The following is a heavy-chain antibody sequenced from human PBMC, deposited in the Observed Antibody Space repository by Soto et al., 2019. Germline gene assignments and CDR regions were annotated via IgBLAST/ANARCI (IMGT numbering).Heavy chain of an antibody. J-gene: IGHJ4*02. CDR2: INPNNDGT. CDR3: ARDLGGGRDS. V-gene: IGHV1-2*02. CDR1: GNTFIGYY. Sequence: QVQLVQSGAEVKKPGASVKVSCKASGNTFIGYYIHWVRQAPGQGLEWMGWINPNNDGTTYGEKFQGRVTMPRDTSTSTAYMELSRLRSDDTAVYYCARDLGGGRDSWGQGTLVTVSS. D-gene: IGHD2-15*01.